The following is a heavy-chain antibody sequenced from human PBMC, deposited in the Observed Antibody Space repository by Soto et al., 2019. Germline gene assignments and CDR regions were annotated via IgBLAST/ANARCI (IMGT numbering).Heavy chain of an antibody. CDR1: GFTFSSYS. V-gene: IGHV3-48*02. CDR3: AREGGNLTWFGP. J-gene: IGHJ5*02. Sequence: EVQLVESGGGLVQPGGSLRLSCAASGFTFSSYSMNWVRQAPGKGLEWVSYISISSGTMFYADSVKGRFTISRDNAKNSLYLQMNSLRDEDTAVYYCAREGGNLTWFGPWGQGTLVTVSS. D-gene: IGHD1-26*01. CDR2: ISISSGTM.